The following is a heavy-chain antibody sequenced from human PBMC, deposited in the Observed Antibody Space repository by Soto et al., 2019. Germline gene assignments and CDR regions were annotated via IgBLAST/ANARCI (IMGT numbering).Heavy chain of an antibody. J-gene: IGHJ4*02. Sequence: ETLSLTCTVSGGSISSSSYYWGWLRQPPGKGLEWIGSIYYSGSTYYNPSLKSRVTISVDTSKNQFSLKLSSVTAADTAVYYCARHTPAISISDHWGQGTLVTVSS. D-gene: IGHD2-15*01. V-gene: IGHV4-39*01. CDR3: ARHTPAISISDH. CDR1: GGSISSSSYY. CDR2: IYYSGST.